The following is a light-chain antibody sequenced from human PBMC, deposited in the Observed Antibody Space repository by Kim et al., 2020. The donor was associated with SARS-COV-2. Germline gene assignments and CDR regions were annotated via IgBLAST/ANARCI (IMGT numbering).Light chain of an antibody. Sequence: PGERATLSCRASQSVSSNVAWYQQKPGQAPRLLIYGASTRATGIPARFSGSGSGTEFTLTISSLQSEDLAVYHCQQYDDWPPWTFGQGTKVEIK. CDR2: GAS. J-gene: IGKJ1*01. CDR1: QSVSSN. V-gene: IGKV3-15*01. CDR3: QQYDDWPPWT.